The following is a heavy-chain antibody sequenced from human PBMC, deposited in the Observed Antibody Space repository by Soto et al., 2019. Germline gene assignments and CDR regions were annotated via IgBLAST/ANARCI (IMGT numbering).Heavy chain of an antibody. Sequence: QVQLVQSGAELKKPGASVKVSCKASGYTFTSYGVNWVRQAAGQGLEWMGWMNPNTGNTGYAQKFQGRVTMTRNTSISTAYMELSSLTSEDTAVYYCARADRYGSGSYFFDYWGQGTLVTVSS. CDR3: ARADRYGSGSYFFDY. D-gene: IGHD3-10*01. CDR1: GYTFTSYG. CDR2: MNPNTGNT. V-gene: IGHV1-8*01. J-gene: IGHJ4*02.